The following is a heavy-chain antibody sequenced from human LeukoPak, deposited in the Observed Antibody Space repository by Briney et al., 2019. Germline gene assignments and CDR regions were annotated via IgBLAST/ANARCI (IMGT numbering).Heavy chain of an antibody. CDR1: GGSIYRHY. V-gene: IGHV4-59*11. Sequence: PSETLSLTCTVSGGSIYRHYWSWIRQPPGKGLEWIAYIYYDGSTNDNPSLKSRATISLDTSKDQFSLNLTPMTAADTAVYYCARGPGSYDSRGYYGGFDFWGQGIRVTVSS. CDR3: ARGPGSYDSRGYYGGFDF. D-gene: IGHD3-22*01. J-gene: IGHJ4*02. CDR2: IYYDGST.